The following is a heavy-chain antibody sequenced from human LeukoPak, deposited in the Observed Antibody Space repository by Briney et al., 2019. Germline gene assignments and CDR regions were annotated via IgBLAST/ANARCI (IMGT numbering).Heavy chain of an antibody. Sequence: GASVKVSCKASGYPFSGYYMHWVRQAPGQGLEWLGWINPNSGGTNYAQKFQDRVTMTRDASVRTAYMELTSLTSDDTAVYFCAREADTTTRYFDLWGRGTLVIVSS. CDR1: GYPFSGYY. J-gene: IGHJ2*01. V-gene: IGHV1-2*02. CDR2: INPNSGGT. D-gene: IGHD1-14*01. CDR3: AREADTTTRYFDL.